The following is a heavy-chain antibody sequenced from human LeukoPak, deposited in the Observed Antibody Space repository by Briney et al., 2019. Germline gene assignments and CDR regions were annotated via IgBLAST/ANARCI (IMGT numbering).Heavy chain of an antibody. CDR1: GFTFSSYG. D-gene: IGHD6-13*01. CDR3: AKDPPQQLVEGWFDP. CDR2: IWYDGSNK. Sequence: PGGSLRLSCAASGFTFSSYGMHWVRQAPGKGLEWVAVIWYDGSNKYYADSVKGRFTISRDNSKNTLYLQMNSLRAEDTAVYYCAKDPPQQLVEGWFDPWGQGTLVTVSS. V-gene: IGHV3-33*06. J-gene: IGHJ5*02.